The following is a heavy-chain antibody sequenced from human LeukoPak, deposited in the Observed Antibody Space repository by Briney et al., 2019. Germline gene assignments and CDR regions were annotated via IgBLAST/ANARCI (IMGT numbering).Heavy chain of an antibody. CDR2: IYYSGST. CDR1: GGSISSYY. D-gene: IGHD2-15*01. CDR3: ARGRGSYYYYGMDV. V-gene: IGHV4-59*01. J-gene: IGHJ6*02. Sequence: SETLSLTCTVSGGSISSYYWSWIRQPPGKGLEWIGYIYYSGSTNYNPSLKSRVTISVDTSKNQFSLKLSSVTAADTAVYYCARGRGSYYYYGMDVWGQGTTVTVSS.